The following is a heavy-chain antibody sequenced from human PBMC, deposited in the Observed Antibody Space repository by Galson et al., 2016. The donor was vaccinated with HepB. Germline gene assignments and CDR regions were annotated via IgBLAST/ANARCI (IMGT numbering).Heavy chain of an antibody. J-gene: IGHJ4*03. CDR3: AKTSDSRAYYNFFFDY. D-gene: IGHD3-22*01. V-gene: IGHV3-23*01. Sequence: SLRLSCAASGFTFNTYAMGWVRQAPGKGLEWVSGIGDNGGIAFYAASVKGRFTISRDNSKNTLYLQMNSLRPEDTAVYYCAKTSDSRAYYNFFFDYWGQGTMVTVSS. CDR1: GFTFNTYA. CDR2: IGDNGGIA.